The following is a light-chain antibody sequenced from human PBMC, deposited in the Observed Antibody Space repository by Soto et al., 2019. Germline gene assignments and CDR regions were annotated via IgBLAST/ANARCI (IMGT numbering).Light chain of an antibody. Sequence: DIQMTQSPSTLSASVGDRVTITCRASQDISTWLAWYQQRPGKAPHLLIYDASRLQSGVPSRFSGSGSGTEITLTVSNLQPDDFATYYCQHRVFGPGTKVEIK. J-gene: IGKJ3*01. CDR2: DAS. V-gene: IGKV1-5*01. CDR1: QDISTW. CDR3: QHRV.